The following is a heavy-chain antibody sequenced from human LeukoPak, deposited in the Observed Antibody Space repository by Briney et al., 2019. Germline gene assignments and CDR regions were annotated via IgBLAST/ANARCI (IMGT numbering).Heavy chain of an antibody. Sequence: KPSETLSLTCAVYGGSFSGYYWSWIRQPPGKGLEWIGEINHSGSTNYNPSLKSRVTISVDTSKNQFSLKLSSVTAADTAVYYCARGVPQYDFWSGPSRNYYYYYMDVWGKGTTVTVSS. CDR3: ARGVPQYDFWSGPSRNYYYYYMDV. J-gene: IGHJ6*03. CDR1: GGSFSGYY. V-gene: IGHV4-34*01. D-gene: IGHD3-3*01. CDR2: INHSGST.